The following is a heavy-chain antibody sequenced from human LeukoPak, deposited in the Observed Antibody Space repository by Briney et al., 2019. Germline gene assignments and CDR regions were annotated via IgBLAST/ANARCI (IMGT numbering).Heavy chain of an antibody. D-gene: IGHD3-10*01. CDR1: GFTFSSYP. Sequence: GESLRLSCVASGFTFSSYPMHWVRQAPGKGLEWVAVIGYDGVNKFYTDSVQGRFTISRDDSKNTLYLQMDSLRPEETAMCYCARDFLRGAPGYLGQWGQGTLVTVSS. CDR3: ARDFLRGAPGYLGQ. CDR2: IGYDGVNK. J-gene: IGHJ4*02. V-gene: IGHV3-30*14.